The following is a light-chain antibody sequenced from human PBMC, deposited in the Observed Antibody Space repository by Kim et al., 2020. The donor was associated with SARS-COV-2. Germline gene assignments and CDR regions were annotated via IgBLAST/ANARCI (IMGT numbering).Light chain of an antibody. Sequence: SYELTQPPSVSVSPGQTASITCSGDKVGDKYACWYQQKPGQSPVLVIYQDSKRPSGIPERFSGSNSGNTATLTISGTQAMDEADYYCQAWDSSTVGFGGGTKLTV. CDR3: QAWDSSTVG. V-gene: IGLV3-1*01. J-gene: IGLJ2*01. CDR1: KVGDKY. CDR2: QDS.